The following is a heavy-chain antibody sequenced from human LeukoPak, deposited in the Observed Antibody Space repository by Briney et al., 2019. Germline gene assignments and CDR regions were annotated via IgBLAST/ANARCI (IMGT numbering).Heavy chain of an antibody. J-gene: IGHJ3*02. CDR2: ISSSSSYI. V-gene: IGHV3-21*01. CDR3: ARNAAAAGRDAFDI. CDR1: GFTFSSYS. Sequence: GGSLRLSCAASGFTFSSYSMNWVRQAPGKGLEWVSSISSSSSYIYYADSVKGRFTISRDNAKNSLYLQMNSLRAEDTAVYYCARNAAAAGRDAFDIWGQGTMVTVSS. D-gene: IGHD6-25*01.